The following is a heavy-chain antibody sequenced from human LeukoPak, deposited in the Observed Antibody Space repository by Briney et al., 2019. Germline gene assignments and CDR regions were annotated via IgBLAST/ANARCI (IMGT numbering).Heavy chain of an antibody. CDR1: GGSFSGYY. CDR2: INHSGST. D-gene: IGHD6-19*01. V-gene: IGHV4-34*01. CDR3: ARGRTHRGWTPGSYYYYMDV. Sequence: SETLSLTCAVYGGSFSGYYWSWIRQPPGKGLEWIGEINHSGSTHYNPSLKSRVTISVDTSKNQVSLKLRSVTAADTAVYYCARGRTHRGWTPGSYYYYMDVWGKGTTVTVSS. J-gene: IGHJ6*03.